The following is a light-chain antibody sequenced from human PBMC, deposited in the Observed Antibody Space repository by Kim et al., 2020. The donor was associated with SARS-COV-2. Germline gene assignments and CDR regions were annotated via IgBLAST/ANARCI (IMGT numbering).Light chain of an antibody. J-gene: IGKJ1*01. CDR3: TQGTHWPRT. CDR1: QSLVHSDGNTY. Sequence: DVVMTQSPLSLPVTLGQPASISCKSSQSLVHSDGNTYLNWFQQRPGQSPRRLIYKVSNRDSGVPDRFSGSGSGADFTLRISRVEAEDVGVYYCTQGTHWPRTFGQGTKVDIK. V-gene: IGKV2-30*02. CDR2: KVS.